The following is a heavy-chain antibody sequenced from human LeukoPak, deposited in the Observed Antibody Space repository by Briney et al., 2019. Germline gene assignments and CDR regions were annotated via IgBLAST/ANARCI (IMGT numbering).Heavy chain of an antibody. Sequence: SETLSLTCAVSGGSVRDYYWSWIRQPPGKGLEWIAEIHHSGTTKYNPSLKSRVTISMDTSKNQFSLKLNSMTAADTAVYYCSSHVSAAAGGRWGPGTLVTISS. J-gene: IGHJ4*02. CDR3: SSHVSAAAGGR. V-gene: IGHV4-34*01. CDR2: IHHSGTT. CDR1: GGSVRDYY. D-gene: IGHD6-13*01.